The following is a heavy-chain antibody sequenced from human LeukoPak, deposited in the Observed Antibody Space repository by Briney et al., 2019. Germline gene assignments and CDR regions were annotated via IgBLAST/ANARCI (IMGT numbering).Heavy chain of an antibody. CDR1: GFTFSSYA. Sequence: GGSLRLSCAASGFTFSSYAMSWVRQAPGKGLEWVSAISGSGGSTYYADSVKGRFTISRDNSKNTLYLQMNSLRAEDMAVYYCAKGGAYYYDSSAYYRDWGQGTLVTVSS. V-gene: IGHV3-23*01. CDR2: ISGSGGST. J-gene: IGHJ4*02. CDR3: AKGGAYYYDSSAYYRD. D-gene: IGHD3-22*01.